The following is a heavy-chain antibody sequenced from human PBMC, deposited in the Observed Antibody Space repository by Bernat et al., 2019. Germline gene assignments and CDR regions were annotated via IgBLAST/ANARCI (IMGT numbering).Heavy chain of an antibody. CDR1: GFTFDDYG. J-gene: IGHJ5*02. V-gene: IGHV3-20*04. CDR2: INWNGGST. Sequence: VQLVESGGGVVQPGRSLRLSCAASGFTFDDYGMSWVRQAPGKGLEWVSGINWNGGSTGYADSVKGRFTISRDNSKKSLYLQMNSLRVEDTAVYYCARDLGGGEEIPWGQGTLVTVSS. D-gene: IGHD5-24*01. CDR3: ARDLGGGEEIP.